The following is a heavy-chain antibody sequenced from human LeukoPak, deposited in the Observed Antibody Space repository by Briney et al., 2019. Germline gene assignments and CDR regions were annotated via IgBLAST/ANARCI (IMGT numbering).Heavy chain of an antibody. CDR3: ARTNSGYDLDAFDI. D-gene: IGHD5-12*01. CDR1: GYSISSGYY. J-gene: IGHJ3*02. Sequence: PSETLSLTCTVSGYSISSGYYWGWIRPPPGKGLEWIGSIYHSGSTYYNPSLKSRVTISVDTSKNQFSLKLSSVTAADTAVYYCARTNSGYDLDAFDIWGQGTMVTVSS. V-gene: IGHV4-38-2*02. CDR2: IYHSGST.